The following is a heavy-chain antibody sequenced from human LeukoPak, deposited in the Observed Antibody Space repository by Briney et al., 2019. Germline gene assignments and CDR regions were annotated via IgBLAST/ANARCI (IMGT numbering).Heavy chain of an antibody. CDR2: IYYSGST. CDR3: AREYNYYDSSGYYYHDAFDI. J-gene: IGHJ3*02. V-gene: IGHV4-30-4*01. D-gene: IGHD3-22*01. Sequence: SQTLSLTCTVSGGSISSGDYYWSWIRQPPGKGLEWIGYIYYSGSTYYNPSLKSRVTISVDRSKNQFSLKLSSVTAADTAVYYCAREYNYYDSSGYYYHDAFDIWGQGTMVTVSS. CDR1: GGSISSGDYY.